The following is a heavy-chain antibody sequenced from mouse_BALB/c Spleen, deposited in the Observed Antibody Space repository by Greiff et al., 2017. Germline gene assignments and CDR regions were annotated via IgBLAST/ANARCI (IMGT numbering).Heavy chain of an antibody. CDR2: ISSGGSYT. V-gene: IGHV5-6*02. Sequence: EVKLVESGGDLVKPGGSLKLSCAASGFTFSSYGMSWVRQTPDKRLEWVATISSGGSYTYYPDSVKGRFTTSRDNAKNTLYLQMSSLKSEDTAMYYCARRGAATSYFDYWGQGTTLTVSS. J-gene: IGHJ2*01. CDR1: GFTFSSYG. CDR3: ARRGAATSYFDY. D-gene: IGHD1-2*01.